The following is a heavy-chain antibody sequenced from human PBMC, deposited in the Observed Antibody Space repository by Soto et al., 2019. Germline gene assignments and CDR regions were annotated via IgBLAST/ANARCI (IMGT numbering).Heavy chain of an antibody. CDR3: ARISLLGRFDP. CDR1: GGSISSGGYY. CDR2: IYYSGST. D-gene: IGHD3-16*01. J-gene: IGHJ5*02. V-gene: IGHV4-31*03. Sequence: SETLSLTCTVSGGSISSGGYYWSWIRRHPGKGLEWIGYIYYSGSTYYNPSLKSRVTISVDTSKNQFSLKLSSVTAADTAVYYCARISLLGRFDPWGQGTLVTVSS.